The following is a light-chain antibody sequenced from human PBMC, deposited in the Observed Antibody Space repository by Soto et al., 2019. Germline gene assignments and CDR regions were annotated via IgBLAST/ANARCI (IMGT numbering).Light chain of an antibody. J-gene: IGLJ2*01. Sequence: QSVLTQPPSVSGAPGRRVTISCPGGGSKIGAAYYVPWYQQLPGTAPKPLIYANSNRPSGVPYRFSGSKSGTSGSLAITGLQAEDEADYYCQSYDRSLSGPVFGGGTKVTVL. V-gene: IGLV1-40*01. CDR2: ANS. CDR3: QSYDRSLSGPV. CDR1: GSKIGAAYY.